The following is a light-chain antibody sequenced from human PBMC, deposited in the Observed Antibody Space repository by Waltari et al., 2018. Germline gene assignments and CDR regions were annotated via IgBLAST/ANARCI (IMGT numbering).Light chain of an antibody. CDR3: QQYYSPPWT. Sequence: DTVMTQSPDSLAVSLGERATLNCKSSQSVLYHSNNHNYLAWYQQKPGQPPRLLIYWASTRESGVPDRFSGSGSGTDFTLTISSLQAEDVAVYYCQQYYSPPWTFGQGTKVEIK. CDR2: WAS. CDR1: QSVLYHSNNHNY. V-gene: IGKV4-1*01. J-gene: IGKJ1*01.